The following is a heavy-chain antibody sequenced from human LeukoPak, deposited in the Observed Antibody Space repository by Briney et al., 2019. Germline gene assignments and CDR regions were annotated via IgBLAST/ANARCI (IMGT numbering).Heavy chain of an antibody. CDR3: AREKTLTTGIYGGPPAYDY. V-gene: IGHV4-59*01. J-gene: IGHJ4*02. CDR1: GGSISNYY. CDR2: ISHSGST. D-gene: IGHD4-17*01. Sequence: PSETLSLTCSVSGGSISNYYWSWIRQPPGKGLEWIGNISHSGSTRYDPSLKSRLTLSVDTSNNQLSLKLKSVTAADTAVYYCAREKTLTTGIYGGPPAYDYWGQGTLVIAFS.